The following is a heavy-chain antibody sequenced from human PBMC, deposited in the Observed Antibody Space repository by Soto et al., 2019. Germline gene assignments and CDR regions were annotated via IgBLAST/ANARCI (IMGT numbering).Heavy chain of an antibody. CDR2: ISSSSSTI. J-gene: IGHJ6*03. CDR3: ARLRVTYSNYSYYYYMDV. V-gene: IGHV3-48*01. CDR1: GFTFSGHS. Sequence: GGSLGLSCAASGFTFSGHSMNWVRQAPGKGLEWLSYISSSSSTIYYADSVKGRFTISRDNAKNSLYVQMNSLRAEDTAVYYCARLRVTYSNYSYYYYMDVWGKGTTVTVSS. D-gene: IGHD4-4*01.